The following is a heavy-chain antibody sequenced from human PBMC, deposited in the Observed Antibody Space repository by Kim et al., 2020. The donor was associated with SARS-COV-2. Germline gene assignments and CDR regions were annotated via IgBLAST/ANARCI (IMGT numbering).Heavy chain of an antibody. V-gene: IGHV3-30*18. CDR3: AKDQKYYDFWSGYFSGLDDAENYSYSGMDV. J-gene: IGHJ6*02. Sequence: GGSLRLSCAASGFTFSSYGMHWVRQAPGKGLEWVAVISYDGSNKYYADSVKGRFTISRDNSKNTLYLQMNSLRAEDTAVYYCAKDQKYYDFWSGYFSGLDDAENYSYSGMDVWGQGTTVTVLL. CDR2: ISYDGSNK. D-gene: IGHD3-3*01. CDR1: GFTFSSYG.